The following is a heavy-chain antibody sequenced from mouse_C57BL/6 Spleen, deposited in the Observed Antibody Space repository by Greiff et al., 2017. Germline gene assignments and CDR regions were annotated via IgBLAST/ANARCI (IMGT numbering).Heavy chain of an antibody. Sequence: EVKLMESGGGLVKPGGSLKLSCAASGFTFSDYGMHWVRQAPEKGLEWVAYISSGSSTIYYADTVKGRFPISRDNAKNTLFLQMTSLRSDNTAMYYCAREDYDVGTFADWGQGTLVTVSA. V-gene: IGHV5-17*01. CDR3: AREDYDVGTFAD. J-gene: IGHJ3*01. CDR1: GFTFSDYG. CDR2: ISSGSSTI. D-gene: IGHD2-4*01.